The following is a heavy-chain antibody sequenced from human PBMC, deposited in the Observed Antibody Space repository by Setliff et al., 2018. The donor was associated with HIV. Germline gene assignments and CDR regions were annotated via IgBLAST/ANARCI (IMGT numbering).Heavy chain of an antibody. CDR2: ITWNSATI. CDR1: GFTFDDYA. Sequence: SLRLSCAASGFTFDDYAMHWGRQSPGKGPEWVAGITWNSATIAYADSVQGRFTISRDNSKNTLYLQMNSLRAKDAAVYYCARDKGDSSGLTYFYMDVWGKGTTVTVSS. D-gene: IGHD3-22*01. V-gene: IGHV3-9*01. CDR3: ARDKGDSSGLTYFYMDV. J-gene: IGHJ6*03.